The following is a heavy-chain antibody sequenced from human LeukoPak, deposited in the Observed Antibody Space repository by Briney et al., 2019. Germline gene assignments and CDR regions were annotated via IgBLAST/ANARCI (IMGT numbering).Heavy chain of an antibody. CDR3: TRVGESIAVAGTFDY. CDR2: INPNSGGT. V-gene: IGHV1-2*02. J-gene: IGHJ4*02. CDR1: GYTFTGYY. Sequence: ASVKVSCKASGYTFTGYYMHWMRQAPGQGLEWMGWINPNSGGTNYAQKFQGRVTMTRDTSISTAYMELSRLRSDDTAVYYCTRVGESIAVAGTFDYWGQGTLVTVSS. D-gene: IGHD6-19*01.